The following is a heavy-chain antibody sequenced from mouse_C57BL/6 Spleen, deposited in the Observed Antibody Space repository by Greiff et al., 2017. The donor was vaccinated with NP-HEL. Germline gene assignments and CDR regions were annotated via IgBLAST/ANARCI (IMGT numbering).Heavy chain of an antibody. CDR3: ARGGAYFDY. J-gene: IGHJ2*01. CDR2: INYDGSST. D-gene: IGHD3-1*01. V-gene: IGHV5-16*01. CDR1: GFTFSDYY. Sequence: DVKLVESEGGLVQPGSSMKLSCTASGFTFSDYYMAWVRQVPEKGLEWVANINYDGSSTYYLDSLKSRFIISRDNAKNILYLQMSSLKSEDTATYYCARGGAYFDYWGQGTTLTVSS.